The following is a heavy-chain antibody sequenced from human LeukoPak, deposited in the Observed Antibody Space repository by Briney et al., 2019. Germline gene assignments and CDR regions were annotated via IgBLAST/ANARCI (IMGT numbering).Heavy chain of an antibody. D-gene: IGHD4/OR15-4a*01. V-gene: IGHV3-15*01. CDR1: GIPFEDAW. Sequence: KAGGSLRLSCVLSGIPFEDAWMSWVRQAPGKGLEWVGRITKDETTDYATPVKGRFTISRDNSKTTFYLQMNSLRTDDTSIYYCTWMSTVLTVDYWGQGTLVTVSS. CDR2: ITKDETT. J-gene: IGHJ4*02. CDR3: TWMSTVLTVDY.